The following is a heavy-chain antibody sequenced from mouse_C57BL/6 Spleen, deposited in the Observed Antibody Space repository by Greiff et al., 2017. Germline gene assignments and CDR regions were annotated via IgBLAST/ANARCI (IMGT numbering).Heavy chain of an antibody. Sequence: VKLMESGPGLVQPSQSLSITCTVSGFSLTSYGVHWVRQSPGKGLEWLGVIWRGGSTDYNAAFMSRLTITKDNSKSQVFFKMNSLQADDTAIYYCAKNSESNYLDYWGQGTTLTVSS. J-gene: IGHJ2*01. CDR2: IWRGGST. CDR1: GFSLTSYG. D-gene: IGHD5-1*01. CDR3: AKNSESNYLDY. V-gene: IGHV2-5*01.